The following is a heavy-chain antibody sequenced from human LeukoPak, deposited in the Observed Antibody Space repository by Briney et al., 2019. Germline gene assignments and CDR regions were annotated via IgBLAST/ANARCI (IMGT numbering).Heavy chain of an antibody. CDR3: ARDRGVVVPAEFYYYYYMDV. CDR2: INPNSGGT. Sequence: ASVKVSCKASGYTFTSYGISWVRQAPGQGLEWMGWINPNSGGTNYAQKFQGRVTMTRDTSISTAYMELSRLRSDDTAVYYCARDRGVVVPAEFYYYYYMDVWGKGTTVTVSS. CDR1: GYTFTSYG. D-gene: IGHD2-2*01. V-gene: IGHV1-2*02. J-gene: IGHJ6*03.